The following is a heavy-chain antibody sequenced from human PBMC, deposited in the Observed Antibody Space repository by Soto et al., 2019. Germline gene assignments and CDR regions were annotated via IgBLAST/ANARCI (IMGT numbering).Heavy chain of an antibody. D-gene: IGHD3-22*01. V-gene: IGHV4-34*01. J-gene: IGHJ4*02. CDR1: GGSFSGYY. CDR2: INHSGST. CDR3: ARGFDSSGYYGDY. Sequence: SETLSLTCAVYGGSFSGYYWSLIRQPPGKGLEWIGEINHSGSTNYNPSLKSRVTISVDTSKNQFSLKLSSVTAADTAVYYCARGFDSSGYYGDYWGQGTLVTVSS.